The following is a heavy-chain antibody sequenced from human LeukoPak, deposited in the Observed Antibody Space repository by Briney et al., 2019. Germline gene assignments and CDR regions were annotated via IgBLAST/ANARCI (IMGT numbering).Heavy chain of an antibody. J-gene: IGHJ5*02. Sequence: SQTLSLTCAISGDSVSSNSVTWNWIRQSPSRGLEWLGRTYYRSKWYTDYAVFVKSRIIINSDATKNQFSLQLNSVTPEDTAVHYCSRVVVGNGWFDPWGQGTLVTVSS. CDR1: GDSVSSNSVT. D-gene: IGHD1-26*01. CDR3: SRVVVGNGWFDP. CDR2: TYYRSKWYT. V-gene: IGHV6-1*01.